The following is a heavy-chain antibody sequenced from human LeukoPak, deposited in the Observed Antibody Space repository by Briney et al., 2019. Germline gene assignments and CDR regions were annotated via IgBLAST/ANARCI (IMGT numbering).Heavy chain of an antibody. Sequence: ASVKVSCKVSGYTLTELSMHWVRQAPGKELEWMGGFDPEDGETIYAQKFQGRVTMTEDTSTDTAYMELSSLRSEDTAVYYCATLGYPPFTIDIWGQGTMVTVSS. CDR1: GYTLTELS. J-gene: IGHJ3*02. CDR3: ATLGYPPFTIDI. CDR2: FDPEDGET. D-gene: IGHD5-12*01. V-gene: IGHV1-24*01.